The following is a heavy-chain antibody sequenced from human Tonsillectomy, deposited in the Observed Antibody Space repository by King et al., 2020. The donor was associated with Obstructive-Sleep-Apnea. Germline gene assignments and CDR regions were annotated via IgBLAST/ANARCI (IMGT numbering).Heavy chain of an antibody. CDR2: ISSSRSTI. V-gene: IGHV3-48*04. CDR1: GFTFSSYS. J-gene: IGHJ4*02. D-gene: IGHD2-15*01. Sequence: VQLVESGGGLVQPGGSLRLSCAASGFTFSSYSMNWVRQAPGKGLEWVSYISSSRSTIYYADSVKGRFTISRDNAKNSLYLQMNSLRAEYTAVYYCARDLQDIVVVVAATNYFDYWGQGTLVTVSS. CDR3: ARDLQDIVVVVAATNYFDY.